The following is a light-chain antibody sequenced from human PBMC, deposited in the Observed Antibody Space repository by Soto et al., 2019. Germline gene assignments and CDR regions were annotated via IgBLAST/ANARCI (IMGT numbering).Light chain of an antibody. CDR3: QQYNKWRYT. J-gene: IGKJ2*01. Sequence: EIVMTQSPATLSVSPGGSATLSCRASQHVSSNLAWYRQKPGQPPTLLIYRASTRATGIPATFSGSGSGTEFTLTISSLQSEDFAVYYCQQYNKWRYTFGQGTKLEI. V-gene: IGKV3-15*01. CDR2: RAS. CDR1: QHVSSN.